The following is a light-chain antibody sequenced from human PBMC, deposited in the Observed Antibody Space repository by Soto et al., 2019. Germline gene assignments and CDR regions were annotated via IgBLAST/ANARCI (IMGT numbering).Light chain of an antibody. CDR2: EGS. CDR3: CSYAGSSTYV. Sequence: QSVLNQPASGSGLAGRSITISCTGTSSDVGSYNLVSWYQQHPGKAPKLMIYEGSKRPSGVSNRFSGSKSGNTASLTISGLQAEDEADYYCCSYAGSSTYVFGTGTKVTVL. V-gene: IGLV2-23*01. CDR1: SSDVGSYNL. J-gene: IGLJ1*01.